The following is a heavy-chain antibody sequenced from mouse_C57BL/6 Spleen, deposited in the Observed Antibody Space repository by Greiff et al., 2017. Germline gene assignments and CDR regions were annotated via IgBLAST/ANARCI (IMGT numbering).Heavy chain of an antibody. CDR2: IDPSDSET. V-gene: IGHV1-52*01. CDR3: ARYDNWVYFDY. D-gene: IGHD4-1*01. J-gene: IGHJ2*01. CDR1: GYTFTSYW. Sequence: QVQLQQPGAELVRPGSSVKLSCKASGYTFTSYWMHWVKQRPIQGLEWIGNIDPSDSETPYNQKFKDKATLTVDKSSSTAYMQLSSLTSEDSAVYYCARYDNWVYFDYWGQGTTLTVSS.